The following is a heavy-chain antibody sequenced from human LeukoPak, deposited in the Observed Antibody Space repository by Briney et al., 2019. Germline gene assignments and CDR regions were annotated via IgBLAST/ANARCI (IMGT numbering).Heavy chain of an antibody. Sequence: PGESLKISCKGSGYGFTSYWIGWVRQMPGKGLEWMGIIYPGDSDTRYSPSFQGQVTISADKSISTAYLQWSSLKASDTAMYYCARHPAMVRGVFYYYYGMDVWGQGTTVTVSS. D-gene: IGHD3-10*01. CDR2: IYPGDSDT. CDR3: ARHPAMVRGVFYYYYGMDV. V-gene: IGHV5-51*01. CDR1: GYGFTSYW. J-gene: IGHJ6*02.